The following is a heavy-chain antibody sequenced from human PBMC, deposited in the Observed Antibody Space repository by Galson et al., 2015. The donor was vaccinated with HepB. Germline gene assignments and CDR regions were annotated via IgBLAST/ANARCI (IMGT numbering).Heavy chain of an antibody. Sequence: SLRLSCAASGFTFDEYGMSWARQAPGKGLEWVSGINWNGGGTGYADSVRGRFTISRDNAKNSLYLQMNSLRAGDTALYYCARKGRGLLNLHYFDYWGQGTLVTVSS. CDR2: INWNGGGT. CDR1: GFTFDEYG. D-gene: IGHD3-10*01. V-gene: IGHV3-20*04. CDR3: ARKGRGLLNLHYFDY. J-gene: IGHJ4*02.